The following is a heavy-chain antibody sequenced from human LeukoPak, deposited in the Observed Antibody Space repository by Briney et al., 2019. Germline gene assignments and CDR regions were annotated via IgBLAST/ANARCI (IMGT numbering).Heavy chain of an antibody. D-gene: IGHD1-26*01. V-gene: IGHV1-69*05. CDR1: GGTFSSYA. CDR3: ARDRDSGSYSPYYMDV. J-gene: IGHJ6*03. CDR2: IIPIFGTA. Sequence: SVTVSCKASGGTFSSYAISWVRQAPGQGLEWMGGIIPIFGTANYAQKFQGRVTITTDESTSTAYMELSSLRSEDTAVYYCARDRDSGSYSPYYMDVWGKGTTVTVSS.